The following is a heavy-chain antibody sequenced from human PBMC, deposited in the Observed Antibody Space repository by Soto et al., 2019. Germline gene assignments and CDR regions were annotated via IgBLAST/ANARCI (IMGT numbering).Heavy chain of an antibody. CDR2: ISGSGGST. V-gene: IGHV3-23*01. Sequence: GGSLRLSWEASGFTFSSYAMSWVRQAPGKGLEWVSAISGSGGSTYYADSVKGRFTISRDNSKNTLYLQMNSLRAEDTAVYYCAKDWDYYYGMDVWGQGTTVTVSS. CDR3: AKDWDYYYGMDV. D-gene: IGHD3-16*01. J-gene: IGHJ6*02. CDR1: GFTFSSYA.